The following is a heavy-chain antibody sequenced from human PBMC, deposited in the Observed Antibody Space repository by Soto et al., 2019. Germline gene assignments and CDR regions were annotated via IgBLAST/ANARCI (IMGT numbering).Heavy chain of an antibody. CDR1: GFTFSSYA. V-gene: IGHV3-48*02. Sequence: HPGGSLRLSCAASGFTFSSYAMNWVRQTPGKGLEWVSYISSSSSTIYYADSVKGRFTISRDNAKNSLSLQMNSLRDEDTAVYYCARDRGYSRYEFVYWGQGTLVTVSS. J-gene: IGHJ4*02. D-gene: IGHD5-12*01. CDR2: ISSSSSTI. CDR3: ARDRGYSRYEFVY.